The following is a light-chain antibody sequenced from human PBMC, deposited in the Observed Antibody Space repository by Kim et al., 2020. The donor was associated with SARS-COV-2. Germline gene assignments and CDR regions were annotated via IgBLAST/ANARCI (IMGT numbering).Light chain of an antibody. Sequence: SLSASTGDRVTITCRASQGISSYLAWYQQKPGKAPKLLIYAASTLQSGVPSRFSGSGSGTDFTLTISCLQSEDFATYYCQQYYSYPLTFGGGTKVDIK. J-gene: IGKJ4*01. CDR2: AAS. CDR3: QQYYSYPLT. V-gene: IGKV1-8*01. CDR1: QGISSY.